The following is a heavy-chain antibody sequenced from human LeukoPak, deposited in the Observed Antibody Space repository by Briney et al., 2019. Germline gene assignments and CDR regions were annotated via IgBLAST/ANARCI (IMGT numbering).Heavy chain of an antibody. D-gene: IGHD6-6*01. CDR1: GFTFSSSW. J-gene: IGHJ4*02. CDR3: ARDSSSHYFDY. CDR2: IKQDGSEK. Sequence: TGGSLRLSCAASGFTFSSSWMNWIRQAPGKGLEWVANIKQDGSEKYYVDSVKGRFTISRDNAKNSLYLQMNSLRAEDTAVYYCARDSSSHYFDYWGQGTLVTVSS. V-gene: IGHV3-7*01.